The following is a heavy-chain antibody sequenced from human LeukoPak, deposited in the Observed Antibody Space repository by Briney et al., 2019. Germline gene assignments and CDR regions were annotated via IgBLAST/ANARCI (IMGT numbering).Heavy chain of an antibody. CDR1: GFTVSSNY. J-gene: IGHJ6*03. CDR3: ARESRVGAVGIRWAYYYMDV. Sequence: PGGSLRLSCAASGFTVSSNYMSWVRQAPGKGLEWVSVIYSGGSTYYADSVKGRFTISRDNSKNTLYLQMNSLRAEDTAVYYCARESRVGAVGIRWAYYYMDVWGKGTTVTVSS. D-gene: IGHD1-26*01. V-gene: IGHV3-66*02. CDR2: IYSGGST.